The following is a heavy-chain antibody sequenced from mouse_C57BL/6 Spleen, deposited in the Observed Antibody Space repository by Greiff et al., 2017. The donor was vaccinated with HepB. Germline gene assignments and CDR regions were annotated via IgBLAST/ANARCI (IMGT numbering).Heavy chain of an antibody. CDR3: ARWSDYDFAY. J-gene: IGHJ3*01. CDR2: ISSGGSYT. V-gene: IGHV5-6*01. CDR1: GFTFSSYG. Sequence: EVQGVESGGDLVKPGGSLKLSCAASGFTFSSYGMSWVRQTPDKRLEWVATISSGGSYTYYPDSVKGRFTISRDNAKNTLYLQMSSLKSEDTAMYYCARWSDYDFAYWGQGTLVTVSA. D-gene: IGHD2-4*01.